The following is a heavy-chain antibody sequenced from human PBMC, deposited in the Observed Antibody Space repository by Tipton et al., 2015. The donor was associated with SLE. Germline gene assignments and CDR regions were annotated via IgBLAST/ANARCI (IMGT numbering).Heavy chain of an antibody. Sequence: QLVQSGAEVKKPGESLKISCKGSGYHFDFYWIAWVRQTPGRGLEWIGIVNPSDSDTRYSPSFEGQVTISADKSISTAYLQWSSLKASDTAIYYCARHDLNNFDSNGAFDYWGQGILVTVSS. CDR1: GYHFDFYW. D-gene: IGHD2-8*01. V-gene: IGHV5-51*01. CDR2: VNPSDSDT. CDR3: ARHDLNNFDSNGAFDY. J-gene: IGHJ4*02.